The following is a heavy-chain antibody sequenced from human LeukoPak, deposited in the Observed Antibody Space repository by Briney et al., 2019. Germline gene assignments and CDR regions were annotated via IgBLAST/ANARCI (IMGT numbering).Heavy chain of an antibody. CDR2: INSDGSST. Sequence: GGSLRLSCAASGFTFSSFWMHWVRQAPGKGLVWVSRINSDGSSTSYADSVKGRFTTSRDNAKNTVYLQMNSLRADDTAVYYCSREDYCGSGSHVIDYWGQGTLVTVSS. J-gene: IGHJ4*02. CDR3: SREDYCGSGSHVIDY. CDR1: GFTFSSFW. D-gene: IGHD3-10*01. V-gene: IGHV3-74*01.